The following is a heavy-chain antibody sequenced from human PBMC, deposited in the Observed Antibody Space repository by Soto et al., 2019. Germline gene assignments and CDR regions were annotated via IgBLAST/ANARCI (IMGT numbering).Heavy chain of an antibody. Sequence: EVQLVESGGGLVQPGGSLRLSCAASGFTFSSYSMNWVRQAPGKGLEWVSYISSSSSTIYYADSVKGRFTISRDNAKNSLYLQMNSLRAEDTAVYYCARVGGDYGLDYWGQGTLVTVSS. J-gene: IGHJ4*02. D-gene: IGHD4-17*01. CDR1: GFTFSSYS. V-gene: IGHV3-48*01. CDR3: ARVGGDYGLDY. CDR2: ISSSSSTI.